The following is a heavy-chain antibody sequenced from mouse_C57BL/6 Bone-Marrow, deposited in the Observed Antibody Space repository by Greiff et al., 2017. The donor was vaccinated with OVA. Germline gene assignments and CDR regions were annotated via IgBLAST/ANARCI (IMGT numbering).Heavy chain of an antibody. CDR2: ISSGSSTI. CDR1: GFTFSDYG. Sequence: EVKVVESGGGLVKPGGSLKLSCAASGFTFSDYGMHWVRQAPEKGLEWVAYISSGSSTIYYADTVKGRFTISRDNAKNTLFLQMTSLRSEDTAMYYCARPIRGDAMDYWGQGTSVTVSS. V-gene: IGHV5-17*01. CDR3: ARPIRGDAMDY. J-gene: IGHJ4*01.